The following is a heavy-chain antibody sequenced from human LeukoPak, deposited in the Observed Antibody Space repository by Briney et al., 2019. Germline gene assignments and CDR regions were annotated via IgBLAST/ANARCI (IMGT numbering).Heavy chain of an antibody. Sequence: GGSLRLSCAASGFTFSSYWMSWVRQAPGKGLEWGANIKQDGSEKYYVDSVKGRFTISRDNAKNSLYLQMNSLRAEDTAVYYCARVGLRFLEWFDTYYYYGMDVWGQGTTVTVSS. CDR2: IKQDGSEK. V-gene: IGHV3-7*01. CDR1: GFTFSSYW. CDR3: ARVGLRFLEWFDTYYYYGMDV. J-gene: IGHJ6*02. D-gene: IGHD3-3*01.